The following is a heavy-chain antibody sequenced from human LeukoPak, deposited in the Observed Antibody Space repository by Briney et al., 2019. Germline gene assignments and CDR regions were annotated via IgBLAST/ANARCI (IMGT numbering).Heavy chain of an antibody. D-gene: IGHD1-26*01. J-gene: IGHJ1*01. CDR1: GFTFDDYA. Sequence: PGGSLRLSCAASGFTFDDYAMHWVRQAPGKGLEWVSSISWNSGSIGYADSVKGRFTISRDNAKNSLYLQMNSLRAEDTALYYCAKGQQWELHAEYFQHWGQGTLVTVSS. CDR3: AKGQQWELHAEYFQH. CDR2: ISWNSGSI. V-gene: IGHV3-9*01.